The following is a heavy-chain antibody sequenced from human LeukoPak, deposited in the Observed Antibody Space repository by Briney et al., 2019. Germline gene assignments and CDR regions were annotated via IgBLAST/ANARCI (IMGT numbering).Heavy chain of an antibody. Sequence: TPSQTLSLTCAVSGGSISSGGYSWSWIRQPPGKGLEWIGYIYHSGSTYYNPSLKSRVTISVDTSKNQFSLKLSSVTAADTAVYYCARDVIDGDYVWGSYRYYGMDVWGQGTTVTVSS. V-gene: IGHV4-30-2*01. CDR2: IYHSGST. J-gene: IGHJ6*02. CDR3: ARDVIDGDYVWGSYRYYGMDV. CDR1: GGSISSGGYS. D-gene: IGHD3-16*02.